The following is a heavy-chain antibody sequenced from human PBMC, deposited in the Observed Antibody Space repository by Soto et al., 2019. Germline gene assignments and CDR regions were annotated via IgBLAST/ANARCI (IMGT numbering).Heavy chain of an antibody. Sequence: SETLSLTCTVSGGSISSSSYYWGWIRQPPGKGLEWIGSIYYSGSTYYNPSLKSRVTISVDTSKNQFSLKLSSVTAADTAVYYCARHSYYDSSESYYFDYWGQGTLVTVSS. D-gene: IGHD3-22*01. J-gene: IGHJ4*02. CDR3: ARHSYYDSSESYYFDY. CDR1: GGSISSSSYY. CDR2: IYYSGST. V-gene: IGHV4-39*01.